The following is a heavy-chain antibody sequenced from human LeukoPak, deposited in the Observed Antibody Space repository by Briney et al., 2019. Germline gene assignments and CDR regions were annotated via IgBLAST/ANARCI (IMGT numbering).Heavy chain of an antibody. J-gene: IGHJ2*01. CDR1: GFTFSRYA. D-gene: IGHD6-19*01. CDR3: AKDTSAVAGRGGYFDL. Sequence: GGSLRLSCAASGFTFSRYAVHWLRQAPGKGLEWVAVISDDGTDKYYADSVQGRLTISRDNSKNTLYLQMNSLRVEDTAVYFCAKDTSAVAGRGGYFDLWGRGTLVTVSS. V-gene: IGHV3-30*18. CDR2: ISDDGTDK.